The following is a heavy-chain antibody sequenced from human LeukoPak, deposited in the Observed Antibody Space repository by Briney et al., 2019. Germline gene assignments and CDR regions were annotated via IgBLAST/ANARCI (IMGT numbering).Heavy chain of an antibody. CDR2: IYYSGST. V-gene: IGHV4-39*01. D-gene: IGHD3-3*01. J-gene: IGHJ3*02. Sequence: SETLSLTCNVSGGSISSSSYYWGWIRQPPGKGLEWIGSIYYSGSTYYNPSLKSRVTISVDTSKNQFSLKLSSVTAADTAVYYCASYDFWSGYSHGYAFDIWGQGAMVTVSS. CDR1: GGSISSSSYY. CDR3: ASYDFWSGYSHGYAFDI.